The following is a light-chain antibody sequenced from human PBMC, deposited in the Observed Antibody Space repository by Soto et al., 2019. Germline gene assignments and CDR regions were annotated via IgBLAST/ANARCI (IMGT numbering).Light chain of an antibody. J-gene: IGLJ1*01. V-gene: IGLV2-14*03. CDR1: SGDVGANNY. CDR3: SSYTSSSTYV. Sequence: QSVLTQPASVSGSLGQSITISCTGTSGDVGANNYVSWYQQHPGKVPRLMIYDVNNRPSGVSNRFSGSKSGNTASLTISWLQAEDEADYYCSSYTSSSTYVFGAGTKLTVL. CDR2: DVN.